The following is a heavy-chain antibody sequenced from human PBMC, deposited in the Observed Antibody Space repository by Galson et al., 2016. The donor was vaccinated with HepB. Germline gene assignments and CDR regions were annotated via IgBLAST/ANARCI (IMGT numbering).Heavy chain of an antibody. CDR1: GFTFDDHG. Sequence: SLRLSCAGSGFTFDDHGMHWVRQAPGKGLEWVSSISWNSGSIAYADSVKGRFTISRDNAKNSLYLQMNSLRAEDTAVYYCCVDTAMDYVFDYWGQGTLVTVSS. V-gene: IGHV3-9*01. J-gene: IGHJ4*02. CDR2: ISWNSGSI. D-gene: IGHD5-18*01. CDR3: CVDTAMDYVFDY.